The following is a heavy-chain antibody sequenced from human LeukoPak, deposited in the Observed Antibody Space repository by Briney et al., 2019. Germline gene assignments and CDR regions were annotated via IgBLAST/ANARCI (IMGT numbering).Heavy chain of an antibody. CDR3: AAHTSYGLMDV. D-gene: IGHD4-17*01. CDR2: ITAGGGTT. V-gene: IGHV3-23*01. Sequence: GGSLRLSCAASGFTCSSYAMSWVRQARGKGLEWVTAITAGGGTTYYADSVKGRFTISRDNSKNTLYLQMNSLRAEDTAVYYCAAHTSYGLMDVWGQGTTVTVSS. CDR1: GFTCSSYA. J-gene: IGHJ6*02.